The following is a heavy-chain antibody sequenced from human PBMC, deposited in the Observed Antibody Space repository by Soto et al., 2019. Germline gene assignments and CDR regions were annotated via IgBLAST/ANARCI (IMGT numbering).Heavy chain of an antibody. CDR2: VSGGDGYT. J-gene: IGHJ5*01. Sequence: EVQLLEAGGALVQPGGSLRLSCAASGFSFLSNAMSWVRQAPGKGLEWVSGVSGGDGYTLYADSVKGRFTLSRDISRDTLFLQMNSLRAEDTAAYYCAQGGYGPWSFDYWGHGTLVAVTS. V-gene: IGHV3-23*01. CDR3: AQGGYGPWSFDY. D-gene: IGHD5-18*01. CDR1: GFSFLSNA.